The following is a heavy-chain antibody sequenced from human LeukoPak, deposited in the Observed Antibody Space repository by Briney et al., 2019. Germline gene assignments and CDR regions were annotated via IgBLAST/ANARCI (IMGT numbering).Heavy chain of an antibody. CDR1: GFTFDDYA. CDR2: ISWNSGSI. D-gene: IGHD1-26*01. CDR3: AKRSGSYYFDY. Sequence: GRSLRLSCAASGFTFDDYAMHWVRQAPGKGLEWVSGISWNSGSIGYADSVKGRFTISRDNAKNSLYLQMNSLRADDTALYYCAKRSGSYYFDYWGQGTLVTVSS. V-gene: IGHV3-9*01. J-gene: IGHJ4*02.